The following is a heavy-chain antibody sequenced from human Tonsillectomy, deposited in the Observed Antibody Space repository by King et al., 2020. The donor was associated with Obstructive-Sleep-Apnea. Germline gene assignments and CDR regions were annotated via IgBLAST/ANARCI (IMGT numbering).Heavy chain of an antibody. Sequence: QLQESGPGLVKPSGTLSLTCAVSGGSISSSNWWRWVRQPPGGGLEGSGENYHSGRTNYNPSLKSPVTISVDKSQNQFSLNLDSVTAAGTAVYYCARISCSGGSCSTPLYYFDYWGQGTLVTVSS. J-gene: IGHJ4*02. V-gene: IGHV4-4*02. CDR1: GGSISSSNW. CDR2: NYHSGRT. CDR3: ARISCSGGSCSTPLYYFDY. D-gene: IGHD2-15*01.